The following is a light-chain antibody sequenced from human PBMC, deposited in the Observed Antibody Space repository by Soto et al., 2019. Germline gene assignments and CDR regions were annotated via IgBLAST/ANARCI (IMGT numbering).Light chain of an antibody. CDR3: SSHTTHNTRV. CDR1: SSVIGAYNY. Sequence: QSVLTQPASVSGSPGQSIAISCTGTSSVIGAYNYVSWYQQHPGKAPKLMIHEVTNRPSGVSDRFSGSKSGNTASLTISGLQADDEADYYCSSHTTHNTRVFGTGTKVTVL. J-gene: IGLJ1*01. CDR2: EVT. V-gene: IGLV2-14*01.